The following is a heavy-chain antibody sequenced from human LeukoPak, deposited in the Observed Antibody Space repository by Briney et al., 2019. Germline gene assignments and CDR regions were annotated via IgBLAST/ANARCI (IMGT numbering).Heavy chain of an antibody. D-gene: IGHD5-24*01. CDR1: GGSISSYY. V-gene: IGHV4-59*01. CDR3: ARGRDGYNFGC. Sequence: PSETLSLTCTVSGGSISSYYWSWIRQPPGKGLEWIGYIYYSGSTNYNPSLKSRVTISVDTSKNQFSLKLSSVTAADTAVYYCARGRDGYNFGCWGQGTLVTVSS. CDR2: IYYSGST. J-gene: IGHJ4*02.